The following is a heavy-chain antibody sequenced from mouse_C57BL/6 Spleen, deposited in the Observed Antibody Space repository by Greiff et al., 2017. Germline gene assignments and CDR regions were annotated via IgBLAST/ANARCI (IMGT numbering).Heavy chain of an antibody. CDR2: INPNNGGT. V-gene: IGHV1-22*01. CDR1: GYTFTDYN. Sequence: EVQLQQSGPELVKPGASVKMSCKASGYTFTDYNMHWVKQSPGKSLEWIGYINPNNGGTSYNQKFKGKATLTVNTSSSTAYMELRSLTSEDSAVYYCASYYGSIFAYWGQGTLVTVSA. J-gene: IGHJ3*01. CDR3: ASYYGSIFAY. D-gene: IGHD1-1*01.